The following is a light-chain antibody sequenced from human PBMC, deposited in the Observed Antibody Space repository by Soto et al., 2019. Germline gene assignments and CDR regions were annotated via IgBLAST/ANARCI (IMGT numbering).Light chain of an antibody. V-gene: IGLV2-14*01. Sequence: QPVLTQPASVSGSPGQSITISCTGTSSDVGGYNYVSWYQQHPGKAPKLMIYEVSNRPSGVSNRFSGSKSGNTASLTISGLQAEDEADYYCRSYTSSSTQVFGTGTKLTVL. CDR2: EVS. J-gene: IGLJ1*01. CDR3: RSYTSSSTQV. CDR1: SSDVGGYNY.